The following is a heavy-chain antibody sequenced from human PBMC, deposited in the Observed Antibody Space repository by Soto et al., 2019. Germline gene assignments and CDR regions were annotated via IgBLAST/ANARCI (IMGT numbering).Heavy chain of an antibody. V-gene: IGHV4-30-2*01. CDR2: IYHSGST. CDR1: GGSMSSGDYS. D-gene: IGHD2-21*01. Sequence: QVQLQESGSGLVKPSQTLSLTCAVSGGSMSSGDYSWSWIRQPPGKGLEWIAYIYHSGSTYYNPSLKSRVTISVDRSENQVSLKLSSVTAADTAMYYCARHFAGRDFELWGRGTLVTVSS. J-gene: IGHJ2*01. CDR3: ARHFAGRDFEL.